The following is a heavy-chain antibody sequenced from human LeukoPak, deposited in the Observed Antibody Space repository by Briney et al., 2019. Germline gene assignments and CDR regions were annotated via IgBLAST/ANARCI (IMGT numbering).Heavy chain of an antibody. V-gene: IGHV3-23*01. D-gene: IGHD3-10*01. J-gene: IGHJ2*01. CDR3: AKDDVRDGVLWFGEGYWYFDL. CDR1: GFTFSSYA. Sequence: PGGSLRLSCAASGFTFSSYAMSWVRQAPGKGLKWVSAISGSGGSTYYADSVKGRFTISRDNSKNTLYLQMNSLRAEDTAVYYCAKDDVRDGVLWFGEGYWYFDLWGRGTLVTVSS. CDR2: ISGSGGST.